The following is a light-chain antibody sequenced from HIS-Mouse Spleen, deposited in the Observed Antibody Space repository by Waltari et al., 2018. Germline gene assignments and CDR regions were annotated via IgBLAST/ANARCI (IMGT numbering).Light chain of an antibody. V-gene: IGLV6-57*04. CDR2: EDN. CDR1: SGSIASNY. Sequence: NFMLTQPHSVSESPGKTVTISCTRSSGSIASNYVHWYQQRPGSAPPPVIYEDNQRPSGVPDRFSCSIDSSSNSASLTISGLKTEDEADYYCQSYDSSNHGVFGGGTKLTVL. CDR3: QSYDSSNHGV. J-gene: IGLJ3*02.